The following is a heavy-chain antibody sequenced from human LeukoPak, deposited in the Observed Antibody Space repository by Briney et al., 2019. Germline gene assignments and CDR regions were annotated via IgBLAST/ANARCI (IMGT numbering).Heavy chain of an antibody. V-gene: IGHV1-69*04. CDR2: IIPILGIA. Sequence: SVKVSCKASGGTFSSYAISWVRQAPGQGLEWMGRIIPILGIANYAQKFQGRVTITADKSTSTAYMELCSLRSEDTAVYYCARSFYSYGQYYFDYWGQGTLVTVSS. CDR3: ARSFYSYGQYYFDY. D-gene: IGHD5-18*01. J-gene: IGHJ4*02. CDR1: GGTFSSYA.